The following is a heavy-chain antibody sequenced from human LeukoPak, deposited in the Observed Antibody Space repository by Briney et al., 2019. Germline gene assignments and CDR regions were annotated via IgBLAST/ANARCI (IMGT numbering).Heavy chain of an antibody. CDR3: ASGDDSSLPAPI. CDR2: ISSSGSTI. CDR1: GFTFSSYE. D-gene: IGHD3-22*01. Sequence: GGSLRLSCAASGFTFSSYEMNWVRQGPGKGLEWVSYISSSGSTIYYADSVKGRFTISRDNAKNSLYLQMNSLRAEDTAVYYCASGDDSSLPAPIWGQGTLVTVSS. V-gene: IGHV3-48*03. J-gene: IGHJ1*01.